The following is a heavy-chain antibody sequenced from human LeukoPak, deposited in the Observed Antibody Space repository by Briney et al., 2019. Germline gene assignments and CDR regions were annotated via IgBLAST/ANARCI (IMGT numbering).Heavy chain of an antibody. V-gene: IGHV1-2*02. CDR3: ARVPIVVVPAATYFDY. J-gene: IGHJ4*02. Sequence: ASVKVSCKASGYTFTCYYMHWVRQAPGQGLEWMGWINPNSGGTNYAQKFQGRVTMTRDTSISTAYMELSRLRSDGTAVYYCARVPIVVVPAATYFDYWGQGTLVTVSS. CDR1: GYTFTCYY. D-gene: IGHD2-2*01. CDR2: INPNSGGT.